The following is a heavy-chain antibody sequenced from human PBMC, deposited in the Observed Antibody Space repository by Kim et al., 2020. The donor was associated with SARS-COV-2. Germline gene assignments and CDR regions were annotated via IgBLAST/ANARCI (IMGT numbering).Heavy chain of an antibody. J-gene: IGHJ5*02. CDR2: ISSSSSTI. Sequence: GGSLRLSCAASGFTFSSYSMNWVRQAPGKGLEWVSYISSSSSTIYYADSVKGRFTISRDNAKNSLYLQMNSLRDEDTAVYYCARDPLWELRLSWPGWFDPWGQGTLVTVSS. CDR3: ARDPLWELRLSWPGWFDP. CDR1: GFTFSSYS. V-gene: IGHV3-48*02. D-gene: IGHD1-26*01.